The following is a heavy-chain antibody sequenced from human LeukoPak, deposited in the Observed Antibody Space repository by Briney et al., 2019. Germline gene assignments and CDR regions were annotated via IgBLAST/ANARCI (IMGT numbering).Heavy chain of an antibody. CDR3: ARAALRKYYYDSSGLNDAFDI. J-gene: IGHJ3*02. Sequence: SETLSLTCAVYGGSFSGYYWSWIRQPPGKGLEWIGEINHSGSTNYNPSLKSRVTISVDTSKNQFSLKLSSVTAADTAVYYCARAALRKYYYDSSGLNDAFDIWGQGTMVTVSS. CDR1: GGSFSGYY. CDR2: INHSGST. D-gene: IGHD3-22*01. V-gene: IGHV4-34*01.